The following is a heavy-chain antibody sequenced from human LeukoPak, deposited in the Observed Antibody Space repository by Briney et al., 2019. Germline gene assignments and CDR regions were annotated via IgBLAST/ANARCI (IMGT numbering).Heavy chain of an antibody. J-gene: IGHJ4*02. D-gene: IGHD3-9*01. CDR2: IYPGDSGT. V-gene: IGHV5-51*01. Sequence: GESLKISCKGSGYSFTSYWIGWVGQMPGKGLEWMGIIYPGDSGTRYSPSFQGQVTISADKSISTAYLQWSSLKASDTAMYYCARTVLRYFDWSPAGGFDYWGQGTLVTVSS. CDR3: ARTVLRYFDWSPAGGFDY. CDR1: GYSFTSYW.